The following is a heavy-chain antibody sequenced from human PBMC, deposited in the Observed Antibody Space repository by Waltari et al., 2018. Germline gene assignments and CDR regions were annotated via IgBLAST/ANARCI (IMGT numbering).Heavy chain of an antibody. D-gene: IGHD6-19*01. Sequence: QVQLVESGGGVVQPGRSLRLSCAASGFTFSSYGMHWVRQATGKGLEWVAVISYDGSNKYYADSVKGRFTISRDNSKNTLYLQMNSLRAEDTAVYYCAKVDSSGWYNPFFDYWGKGTTVTVSS. J-gene: IGHJ4*03. CDR2: ISYDGSNK. CDR3: AKVDSSGWYNPFFDY. V-gene: IGHV3-30*18. CDR1: GFTFSSYG.